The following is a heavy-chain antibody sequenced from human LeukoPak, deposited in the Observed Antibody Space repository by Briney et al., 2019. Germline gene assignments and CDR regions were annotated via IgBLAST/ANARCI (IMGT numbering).Heavy chain of an antibody. V-gene: IGHV3-15*01. CDR2: IKSKTDDGTK. J-gene: IGHJ6*02. D-gene: IGHD3-10*01. Sequence: GGSLRLSCAASGFTLSNAWMSWVRQAPGKGLEWVGRIKSKTDDGTKDYAAPVQGRFTISRDDSKNTVYLQMNSLKTEDTAVYYCAVLPRPPRITMVRGVVRVHNNLDVWGQGTTVTVSS. CDR1: GFTLSNAW. CDR3: AVLPRPPRITMVRGVVRVHNNLDV.